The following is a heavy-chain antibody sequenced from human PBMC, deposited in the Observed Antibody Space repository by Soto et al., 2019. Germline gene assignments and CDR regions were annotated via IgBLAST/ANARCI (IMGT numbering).Heavy chain of an antibody. CDR3: ANYNYYDASGPS. J-gene: IGHJ5*02. CDR2: ISGSGGDT. Sequence: EVQLLESGGGLVQPGGSLRLSCAASGFTFSSYAMSWVRQAPGKGLEWVSAISGSGGDTYYADSVKGRFTISRDNSKNTLYLQMNSLRAEDTAVYYCANYNYYDASGPSLGQGTLVPVSS. V-gene: IGHV3-23*01. D-gene: IGHD3-22*01. CDR1: GFTFSSYA.